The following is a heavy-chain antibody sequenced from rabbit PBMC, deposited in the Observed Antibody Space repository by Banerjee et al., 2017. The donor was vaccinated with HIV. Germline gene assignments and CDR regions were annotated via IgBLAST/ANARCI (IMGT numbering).Heavy chain of an antibody. J-gene: IGHJ4*01. D-gene: IGHD4-2*01. V-gene: IGHV1S40*01. CDR3: ARDFNTGYAGNGGGLNL. CDR1: GFSFSSSYY. CDR2: MDAGSSGST. Sequence: QSLEESGGGLVQPEGSLTLTCTASGFSFSSSYYMCWVRQAPGKGLEWIGCMDAGSSGSTYYATWAKGRFTISKTSSTTVTLQMTSLTGADTATYFCARDFNTGYAGNGGGLNLWGQGTLVTVS.